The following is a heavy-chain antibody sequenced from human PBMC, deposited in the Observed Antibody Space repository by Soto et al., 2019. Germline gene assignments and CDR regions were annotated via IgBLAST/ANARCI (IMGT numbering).Heavy chain of an antibody. J-gene: IGHJ4*02. CDR3: ARRDGYNYYFDY. CDR1: GYTFTSYA. Sequence: ASVKVSCKASGYTFTSYAMHWVRQAPGQRLEWMGWINAGNGITKYSQKFQGRVTITRDTSASTAYMELSSLRSEDTAVYYCARRDGYNYYFDYWGQGTLVTVSS. V-gene: IGHV1-3*01. D-gene: IGHD5-12*01. CDR2: INAGNGIT.